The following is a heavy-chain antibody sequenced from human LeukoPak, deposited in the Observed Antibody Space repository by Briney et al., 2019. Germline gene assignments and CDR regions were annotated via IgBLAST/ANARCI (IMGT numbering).Heavy chain of an antibody. CDR3: PRQSRDGSKTRGYYFDY. CDR1: GYIFIHYW. D-gene: IGHD3-10*01. Sequence: GESLKISCQVSGYIFIHYWIGWVRQMPGKGLESMGIIYPADSDTTYSPSFQGQVTISADKSISTVYPQWSSLTSSDTAMYYCPRQSRDGSKTRGYYFDYWGQGTLVTVSS. V-gene: IGHV5-51*01. J-gene: IGHJ4*02. CDR2: IYPADSDT.